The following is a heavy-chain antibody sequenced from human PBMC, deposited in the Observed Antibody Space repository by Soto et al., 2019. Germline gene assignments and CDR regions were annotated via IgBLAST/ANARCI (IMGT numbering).Heavy chain of an antibody. J-gene: IGHJ6*03. V-gene: IGHV4-39*01. CDR3: ARSQYYHYYYMDV. CDR1: GGSISSRSYY. CDR2: AFYSGSS. Sequence: QLQLQESGPGLVKPSETLSLTCTVFGGSISSRSYYWGWIRQPPGKGLEWIGSAFYSGSSYYNPSLKRRVTITVDTSKNQFSLKLSSVTAADTAVYYCARSQYYHYYYMDVWGKGTTVTVSS.